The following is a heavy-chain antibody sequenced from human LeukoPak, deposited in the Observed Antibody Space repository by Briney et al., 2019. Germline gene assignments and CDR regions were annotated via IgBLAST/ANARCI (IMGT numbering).Heavy chain of an antibody. Sequence: ASVKVSCKASGYTFTSYGISWVRQAPGQGLEWMGWISAYNGNTNYAQKLQGRVTMTTATSTSTAYMELRSLRSDDTAVYYCARRRGYGSGDTWFDPWGQGTLVTVSS. CDR3: ARRRGYGSGDTWFDP. D-gene: IGHD3-10*01. CDR2: ISAYNGNT. V-gene: IGHV1-18*01. J-gene: IGHJ5*02. CDR1: GYTFTSYG.